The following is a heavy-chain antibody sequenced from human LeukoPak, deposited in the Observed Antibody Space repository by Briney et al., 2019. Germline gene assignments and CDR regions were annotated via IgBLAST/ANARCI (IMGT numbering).Heavy chain of an antibody. CDR1: GDTFRNYA. V-gene: IGHV1-69*05. CDR3: ARNQNYFDY. CDR2: IIPIFGTT. J-gene: IGHJ4*02. Sequence: ASVKVSCKASGDTFRNYAISWVREAPGQGLEWMGRIIPIFGTTRYAQKFQGRVTITTDASTTTAYMELNSLRSEDTAVYYCARNQNYFDYWGQGTLVTVSS.